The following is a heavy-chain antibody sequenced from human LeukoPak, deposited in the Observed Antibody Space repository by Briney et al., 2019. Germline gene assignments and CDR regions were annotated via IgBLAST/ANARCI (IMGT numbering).Heavy chain of an antibody. V-gene: IGHV1-69*01. CDR2: IIPIFGTA. CDR1: GGTFSSYA. Sequence: SVKVSCKASGGTFSSYAISWVRQAPGQGLEWMGGIIPIFGTANYAQKFQGRVTITADESTSTAYMELSSLRSEDTAVYYCARGGYCSSTSCFIDNWFDPWGQGTLATVSS. J-gene: IGHJ5*02. D-gene: IGHD2-2*01. CDR3: ARGGYCSSTSCFIDNWFDP.